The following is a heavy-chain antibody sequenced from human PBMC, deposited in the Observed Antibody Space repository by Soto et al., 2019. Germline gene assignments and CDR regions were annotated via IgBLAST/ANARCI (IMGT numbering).Heavy chain of an antibody. CDR3: AHRRSGAVSGSYYFDY. V-gene: IGHV2-5*01. D-gene: IGHD3-3*01. Sequence: QITLKQSGPTLVKPTQTLTLTCTFSGFSLTTGGAGVGWIRQPPGKALEWLALIYWNGDKRYSPSLKSRLTITRDTSENQVVLTMTNMDPVDTATHYCAHRRSGAVSGSYYFDYWGQGILVTVSS. CDR1: GFSLTTGGAG. J-gene: IGHJ4*02. CDR2: IYWNGDK.